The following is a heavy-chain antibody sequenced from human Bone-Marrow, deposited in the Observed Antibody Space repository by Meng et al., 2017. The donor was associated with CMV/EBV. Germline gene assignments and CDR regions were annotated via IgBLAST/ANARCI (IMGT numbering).Heavy chain of an antibody. D-gene: IGHD2-2*02. Sequence: GESLKISCAASGFTFSYYYMHWVRQAPGKGLVWVSRMNSDGFRSYADSVKGRFTISRDDAKNTLYLQMNILRAEDTAVYYCARDEEVGYTFDHWGQGRLVAVSS. J-gene: IGHJ4*02. CDR1: GFTFSYYY. V-gene: IGHV3-74*01. CDR3: ARDEEVGYTFDH. CDR2: MNSDGFR.